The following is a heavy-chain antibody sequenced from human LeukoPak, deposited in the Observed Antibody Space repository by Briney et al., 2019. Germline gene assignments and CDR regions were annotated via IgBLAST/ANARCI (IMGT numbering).Heavy chain of an antibody. J-gene: IGHJ6*03. V-gene: IGHV1-8*01. Sequence: ASVKVSCKASGYTFTSYDINWVRQATGQGLKWMGWMNPNSGNTGYAQKFQGRVTMTRNTSISTAYMELSSLRSEDTAVYYCARAYDMVRGVITSRYYYYMDVWGKGTTVTVSS. CDR2: MNPNSGNT. CDR3: ARAYDMVRGVITSRYYYYMDV. D-gene: IGHD3-10*01. CDR1: GYTFTSYD.